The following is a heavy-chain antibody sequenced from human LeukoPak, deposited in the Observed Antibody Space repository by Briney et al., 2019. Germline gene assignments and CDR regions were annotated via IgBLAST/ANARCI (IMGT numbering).Heavy chain of an antibody. CDR2: FNTNTGNP. CDR1: GYTLTELS. CDR3: AREVAPGGFDY. D-gene: IGHD4-23*01. Sequence: ASVKVSCKVPGYTLTELSMHWVRQAPGKGLEWMGWFNTNTGNPTYAQGFTGRFVFSLDISVTTAYLQISSLKAEDTAVYYCAREVAPGGFDYWGQGTLVTVSS. V-gene: IGHV7-4-1*02. J-gene: IGHJ4*02.